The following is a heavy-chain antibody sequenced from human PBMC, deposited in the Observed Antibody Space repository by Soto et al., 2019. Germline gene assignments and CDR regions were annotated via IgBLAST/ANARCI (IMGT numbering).Heavy chain of an antibody. V-gene: IGHV3-11*01. Sequence: GGSLRLSCAASGFTFSDYYMSWIRQAPGEGLEWVSYISSSGSTIYYADSVKGRFTISRDNAKNSLYLQMNSLRAEDTAVYYCARQIVVVVASAFDIWGQGTMVTVSS. D-gene: IGHD2-15*01. CDR1: GFTFSDYY. CDR2: ISSSGSTI. J-gene: IGHJ3*02. CDR3: ARQIVVVVASAFDI.